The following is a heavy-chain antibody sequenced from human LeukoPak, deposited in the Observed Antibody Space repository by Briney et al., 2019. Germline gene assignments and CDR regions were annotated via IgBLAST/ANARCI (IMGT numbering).Heavy chain of an antibody. D-gene: IGHD3-9*01. Sequence: SETLSLTCTVSGGSISSYYWSWIRQPPGKGLEWIGYIYYSGSTNYNPSLKSRVTISVDTSKNQFSLKLSSVTAADTAVYYCNSGLYDILTGYYTYFDYWGQGTLVTVSS. CDR3: NSGLYDILTGYYTYFDY. CDR2: IYYSGST. CDR1: GGSISSYY. V-gene: IGHV4-59*01. J-gene: IGHJ4*02.